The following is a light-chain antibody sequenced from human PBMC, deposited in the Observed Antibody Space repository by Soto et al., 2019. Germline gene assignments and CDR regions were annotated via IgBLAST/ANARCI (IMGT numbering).Light chain of an antibody. CDR3: QQLNSLPR. V-gene: IGKV1-9*01. CDR2: AAS. CDR1: QGISSY. Sequence: DIQLTQSPSFLSASVGDRVTITCRASQGISSYLAWYQQKPEKAPKLLIHAASTLQSGVPSRFSGSGSGTEFTLTINSLQPEDVATYYCQQLNSLPRFGGGTKVEIK. J-gene: IGKJ4*02.